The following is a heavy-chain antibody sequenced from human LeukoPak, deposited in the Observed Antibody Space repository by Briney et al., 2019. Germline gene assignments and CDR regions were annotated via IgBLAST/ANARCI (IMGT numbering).Heavy chain of an antibody. CDR2: IYYSGRT. V-gene: IGHV4-38-2*02. CDR3: ARVRSYGDFYYYMDV. J-gene: IGHJ6*03. D-gene: IGHD5-18*01. CDR1: DYFISSGYY. Sequence: SSETLSLTCTVSDYFISSGYYWGWIRQPPGKGLEWIGTIYYSGRTYYNPSLKSRVTMSVDTSKNQFSLRLSSVTAADTAVYYCARVRSYGDFYYYMDVWGKGTTVTISS.